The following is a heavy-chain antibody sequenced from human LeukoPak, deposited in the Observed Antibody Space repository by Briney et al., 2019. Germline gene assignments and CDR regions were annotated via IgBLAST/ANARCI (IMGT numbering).Heavy chain of an antibody. CDR3: ARGGLDSSGYYYADY. J-gene: IGHJ4*02. V-gene: IGHV1-69*04. CDR1: VGTFSSYA. CDR2: IIPILGIA. D-gene: IGHD3-22*01. Sequence: ASLKVSCKASVGTFSSYAISSVRQAPGQGLEWMGRIIPILGIANYAQKFQGRVTITADKSTSTAYMELSSLRSEDTAVYYCARGGLDSSGYYYADYWGQGTLVTVSS.